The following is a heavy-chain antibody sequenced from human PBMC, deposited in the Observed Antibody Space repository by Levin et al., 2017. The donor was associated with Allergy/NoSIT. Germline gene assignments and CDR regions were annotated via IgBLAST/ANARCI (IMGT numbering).Heavy chain of an antibody. J-gene: IGHJ5*02. D-gene: IGHD3-10*01. Sequence: ASETLSLTCAVSGASISSNTFHWGWIRQPPGKGLEWIGLISNSGITHYNPSLQSRVILSVDTSKNQFSMKLDSVTAADTAVYYCARRVDVSGTYPRDNWFDPWGQGILVTVSA. V-gene: IGHV4-39*01. CDR1: GASISSNTFH. CDR3: ARRVDVSGTYPRDNWFDP. CDR2: ISNSGIT.